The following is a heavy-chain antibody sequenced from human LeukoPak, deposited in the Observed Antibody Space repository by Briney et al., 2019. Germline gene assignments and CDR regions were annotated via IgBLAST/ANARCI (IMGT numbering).Heavy chain of an antibody. Sequence: SETLSVTCTVSGGSISGYYWSWIRQPPGKGLEWIGYIFYSGDTNYNPSLKTRVTISLDTSKNQFSLNLSSVTAADTAVYYCARGPTSTIWYYYYMDVWGKGTTVTVSS. D-gene: IGHD5/OR15-5a*01. CDR1: GGSISGYY. V-gene: IGHV4-59*01. CDR3: ARGPTSTIWYYYYMDV. J-gene: IGHJ6*03. CDR2: IFYSGDT.